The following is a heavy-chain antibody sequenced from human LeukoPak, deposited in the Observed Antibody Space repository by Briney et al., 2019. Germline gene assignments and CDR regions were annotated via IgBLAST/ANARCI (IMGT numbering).Heavy chain of an antibody. D-gene: IGHD3-22*01. CDR3: ARVWGYYYDSSGYSDFDY. V-gene: IGHV1-18*01. J-gene: IGHJ4*02. Sequence: GASVNVSCKASGYTFTTYGITWVRQPPGQGLKWMGWISAYNGNTNYAQKFQGRVTMTIDTSTSTAYMELRSLKSDDTAVYYCARVWGYYYDSSGYSDFDYWGQGTLVTVSS. CDR1: GYTFTTYG. CDR2: ISAYNGNT.